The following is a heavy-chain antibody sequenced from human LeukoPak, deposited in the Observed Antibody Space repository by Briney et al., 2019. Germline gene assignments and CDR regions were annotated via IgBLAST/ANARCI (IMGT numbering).Heavy chain of an antibody. Sequence: SQTLSLTCTVSGGSISSGSYYWSWIRQPAGKGLEWIVRIYTSGSTNYNPSLKSRVTISVDTSKNQFSLKLSSVTAADTAVYYCARDYYGSGNWPGGGFDPWGQGTLVTVSS. CDR3: ARDYYGSGNWPGGGFDP. CDR1: GGSISSGSYY. J-gene: IGHJ5*02. V-gene: IGHV4-61*02. CDR2: IYTSGST. D-gene: IGHD3-10*01.